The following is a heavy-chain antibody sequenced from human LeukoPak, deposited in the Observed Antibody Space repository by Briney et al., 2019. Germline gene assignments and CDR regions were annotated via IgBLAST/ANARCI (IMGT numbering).Heavy chain of an antibody. D-gene: IGHD2-15*01. CDR3: AKCEADSGGSCYHFDY. V-gene: IGHV3-23*01. J-gene: IGHJ4*02. Sequence: GGSLRLSCAASGFTFSSYAMSWVRQAPGKGLEWVSAISGSGGSTYYADSVKGRFTISRDNSKNTLYLQMNSLRAEDTAVYYCAKCEADSGGSCYHFDYWGQGTLVTVSS. CDR2: ISGSGGST. CDR1: GFTFSSYA.